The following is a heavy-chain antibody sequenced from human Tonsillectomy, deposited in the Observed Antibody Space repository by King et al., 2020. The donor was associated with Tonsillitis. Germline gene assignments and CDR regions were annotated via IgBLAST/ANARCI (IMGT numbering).Heavy chain of an antibody. D-gene: IGHD3-16*01. V-gene: IGHV1-2*02. CDR1: GYTSTGYY. J-gene: IGHJ2*01. Sequence: VQLVESGAEVKKPGASVKVSCKASGYTSTGYYMHWVRQAPGQGLEWMAWINPNSGGTNYAQKFQGRVTMTRDTSISTAYMELSRLRSDDTAVYYCARDRGMISGSHWYFDLWGRGTLVTVSS. CDR2: INPNSGGT. CDR3: ARDRGMISGSHWYFDL.